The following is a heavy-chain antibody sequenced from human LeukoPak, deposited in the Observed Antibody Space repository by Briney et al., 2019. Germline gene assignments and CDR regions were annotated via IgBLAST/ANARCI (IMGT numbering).Heavy chain of an antibody. J-gene: IGHJ5*02. CDR3: ARDRDHGGNGFFDP. D-gene: IGHD4-23*01. CDR2: IYHSGST. V-gene: IGHV4-38-2*02. Sequence: SETLSLTCTVSGYSISSGYYWGWIRQPPGKGLEWIGSIYHSGSTYYNPSLKSRVTISLDTSGNQFSLKLSSVTAADTAVYYCARDRDHGGNGFFDPWGQGTLVTVSS. CDR1: GYSISSGYY.